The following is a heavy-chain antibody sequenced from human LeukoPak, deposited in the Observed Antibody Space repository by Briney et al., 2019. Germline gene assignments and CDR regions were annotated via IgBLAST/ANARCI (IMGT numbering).Heavy chain of an antibody. CDR3: AKAPDSGYGMDV. J-gene: IGHJ6*02. D-gene: IGHD2-21*02. V-gene: IGHV3-30*18. CDR1: GFTFSSYG. Sequence: GRSLRLSCAASGFTFSSYGMHWVRQAPGKGREWVAVISYDGSNKYYADSVKGRFTISRDNSKNTLYLQMNSLRAEDTAVYYCAKAPDSGYGMDVWGQGTTVTVSS. CDR2: ISYDGSNK.